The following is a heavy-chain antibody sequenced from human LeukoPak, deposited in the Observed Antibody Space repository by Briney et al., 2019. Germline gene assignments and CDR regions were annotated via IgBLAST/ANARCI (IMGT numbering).Heavy chain of an antibody. D-gene: IGHD3-10*01. CDR1: GGSISSYY. CDR3: ARDLAYGSGMGYFDY. J-gene: IGHJ4*02. Sequence: PSETLSLTCTVSGGSISSYYWSWIRQPAGKGLEWIGRIYTSGSTNYNPSLKNRVTMSVDTSKNQFSLKLSSVTAADTAVYYCARDLAYGSGMGYFDYWGQGTLVTVSS. CDR2: IYTSGST. V-gene: IGHV4-4*07.